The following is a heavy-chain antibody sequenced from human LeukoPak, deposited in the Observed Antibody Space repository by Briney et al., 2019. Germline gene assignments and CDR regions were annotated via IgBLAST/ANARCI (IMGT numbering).Heavy chain of an antibody. CDR1: EFTFSSYG. Sequence: GGSLRLSCAASEFTFSSYGMHWVRQAPGKGLDWVAVISYDGSSKDYADSVKGRFTISRDNAKNSLYLQMNSLRAEDTAVYYCARLTHYDILTGYSKDDYWGQGTLVTVSS. J-gene: IGHJ4*02. CDR2: ISYDGSSK. CDR3: ARLTHYDILTGYSKDDY. V-gene: IGHV3-30*03. D-gene: IGHD3-9*01.